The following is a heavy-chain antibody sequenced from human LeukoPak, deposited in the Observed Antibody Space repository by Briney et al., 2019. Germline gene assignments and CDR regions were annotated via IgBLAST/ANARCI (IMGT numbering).Heavy chain of an antibody. Sequence: GGSLRLSCAASGFTFSSYAMSWVRQAPGKGLEWVSVIYSGGSTYYADSVKGRFTISRDNSKNTLYPQMSTQRAEDTAVYDCATEIQSGTGAASAVGYWGQGTLVT. CDR3: ATEIQSGTGAASAVGY. CDR2: IYSGGST. D-gene: IGHD1-26*01. V-gene: IGHV3-23*03. CDR1: GFTFSSYA. J-gene: IGHJ4*02.